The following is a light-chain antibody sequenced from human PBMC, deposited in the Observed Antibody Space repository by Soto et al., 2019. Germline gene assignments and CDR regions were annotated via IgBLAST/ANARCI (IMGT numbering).Light chain of an antibody. V-gene: IGLV4-69*01. CDR3: QTWGTGTVV. CDR1: SGHSSYT. CDR2: VNSDGRH. J-gene: IGLJ2*01. Sequence: QLVLTQSASASASLGASVKLTCTLSSGHSSYTIAWHQQQPEKGPRYLMRVNSDGRHIKGDGIPDRFSGSSSGAERYLTISSLQSEDEADYYCQTWGTGTVVFGGGTKLTVL.